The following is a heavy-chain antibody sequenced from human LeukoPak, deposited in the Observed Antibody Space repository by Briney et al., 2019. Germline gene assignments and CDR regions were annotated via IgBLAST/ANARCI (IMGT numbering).Heavy chain of an antibody. CDR2: IYYSGST. CDR3: ARRTYSSGWSNFDY. D-gene: IGHD6-19*01. J-gene: IGHJ4*02. CDR1: GGSVSSGSYY. V-gene: IGHV4-61*01. Sequence: SETLSLTCTVSGGSVSSGSYYWSWIRQPPGKGLEWIGYIYYSGSTNYNPSLKSRVTISVDTSKNQFSLKLSSVTAADTAVYYRARRTYSSGWSNFDYWGQGTLVTVSS.